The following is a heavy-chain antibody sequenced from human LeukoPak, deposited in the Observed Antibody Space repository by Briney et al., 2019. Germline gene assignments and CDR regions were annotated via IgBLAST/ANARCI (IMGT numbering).Heavy chain of an antibody. CDR3: ARGSYVWGSYRHYYFDY. J-gene: IGHJ4*02. CDR2: IKQDGSEK. CDR1: EFTFSSYR. Sequence: GGSLRLSCAASEFTFSSYRMSWVRQAPGKGLEWVANIKQDGSEKYYVDSVKGRFTISRDNAKNSLYLQMNSLRVEDTAVYYCARGSYVWGSYRHYYFDYWGQGTLVTVSS. D-gene: IGHD3-16*02. V-gene: IGHV3-7*03.